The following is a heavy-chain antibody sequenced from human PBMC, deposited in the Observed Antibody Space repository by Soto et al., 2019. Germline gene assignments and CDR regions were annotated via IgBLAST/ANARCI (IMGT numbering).Heavy chain of an antibody. Sequence: QITLKESGPSLVKPTQPLTLTCTVSGFSLSSSGVGVGWIRQPPGKALEWLALIYWDDDKRYSPSLKSRLTITKDTSKNQVVLTITNMDTVDTATYYFAWRRSSSWTFDYWGRGTLVTVSS. J-gene: IGHJ4*02. D-gene: IGHD6-13*01. V-gene: IGHV2-5*02. CDR3: AWRRSSSWTFDY. CDR1: GFSLSSSGVG. CDR2: IYWDDDK.